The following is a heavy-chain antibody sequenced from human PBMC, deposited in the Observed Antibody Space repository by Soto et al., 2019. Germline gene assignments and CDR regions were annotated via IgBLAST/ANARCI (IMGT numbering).Heavy chain of an antibody. J-gene: IGHJ6*02. CDR1: GFSLSTSGVG. CDR3: AHTLNILTGYGLDV. D-gene: IGHD3-9*01. CDR2: IYWYDDK. Sequence: QITLKESGPTLVKPTQTLTLTCTFSGFSLSTSGVGVGWIRQPPGKALEWLALIYWYDDKRYSPSLKNRLTNTKATSKNQVVLTMTNMDPVDTATYYCAHTLNILTGYGLDVWGQGTTVTVSS. V-gene: IGHV2-5*01.